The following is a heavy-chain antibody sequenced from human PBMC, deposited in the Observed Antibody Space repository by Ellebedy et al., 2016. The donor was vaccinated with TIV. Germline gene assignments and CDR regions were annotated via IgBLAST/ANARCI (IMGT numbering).Heavy chain of an antibody. V-gene: IGHV4-30-4*01. J-gene: IGHJ4*02. Sequence: MPSETLSLTCTVSGGSISSGDYYWGWIRQPPGKGLEWIGYIYYSGNTYHNPSLKSRVTISVDTSKNQFSLKLSSVTAADTAVYYCARGGDGYIHYWGQGTLVTVSS. CDR1: GGSISSGDYY. D-gene: IGHD5-24*01. CDR2: IYYSGNT. CDR3: ARGGDGYIHY.